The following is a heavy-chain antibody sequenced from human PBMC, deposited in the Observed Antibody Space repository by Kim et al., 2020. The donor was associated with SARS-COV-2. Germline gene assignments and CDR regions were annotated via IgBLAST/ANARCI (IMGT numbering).Heavy chain of an antibody. CDR2: IYSGGST. D-gene: IGHD3-16*02. CDR1: GFTVSSNY. CDR3: AREGVITFGGVIVGNGMDV. V-gene: IGHV3-53*01. Sequence: GGSLRLSCAASGFTVSSNYMSRDRQPPGNGLEWVSVIYSGGSTYYADSVKGRFTISRDNSKNTLYLQMNSLRAEDTAVYYCAREGVITFGGVIVGNGMDVWGQGTTVTVSS. J-gene: IGHJ6*02.